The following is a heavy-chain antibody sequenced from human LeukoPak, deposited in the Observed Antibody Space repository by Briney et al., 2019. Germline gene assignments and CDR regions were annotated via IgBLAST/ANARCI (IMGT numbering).Heavy chain of an antibody. Sequence: SETRSLTCAVYGGSFSGYYWGWIRQPPGKGLDWIGEINHSGSTNYNPSLKSRVTISVDTSKNQFSLKLSSVTAADTAAYYCARGRGLGMIVVVITTYWYFDLWGRGTLVTVSS. V-gene: IGHV4-34*01. CDR2: INHSGST. D-gene: IGHD3-22*01. CDR3: ARGRGLGMIVVVITTYWYFDL. J-gene: IGHJ2*01. CDR1: GGSFSGYY.